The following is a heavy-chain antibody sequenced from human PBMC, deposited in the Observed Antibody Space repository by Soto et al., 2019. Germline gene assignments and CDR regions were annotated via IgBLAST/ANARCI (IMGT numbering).Heavy chain of an antibody. CDR2: IIPIFGTA. CDR1: GGTFSSYA. CDR3: ARSYVDTAMALSCYYYGMDV. J-gene: IGHJ6*02. V-gene: IGHV1-69*13. Sequence: ASVKVSCKASGGTFSSYAISWVRQAPGQGLEWMGGIIPIFGTANYAQKFQGRVTITADESTSTAYMELSSLRSEDTAVYYCARSYVDTAMALSCYYYGMDVWGQGTTVTVSS. D-gene: IGHD5-18*01.